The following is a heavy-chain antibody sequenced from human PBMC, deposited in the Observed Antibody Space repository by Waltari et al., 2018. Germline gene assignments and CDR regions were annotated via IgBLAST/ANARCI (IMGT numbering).Heavy chain of an antibody. J-gene: IGHJ4*02. CDR3: AIGSSSWYEGY. V-gene: IGHV1-24*01. CDR2: FDPEDGET. CDR1: GFTFSSYA. D-gene: IGHD6-13*01. Sequence: VQLVESGGGLVQPGGSLRLSCAASGFTFSSYAMSWVRQAPGKGLEWMGGFDPEDGETIYAQKFQGRVTMTEDTSTDTAYMELSSLRSEDTAVYYCAIGSSSWYEGYWGQGTLVTVSS.